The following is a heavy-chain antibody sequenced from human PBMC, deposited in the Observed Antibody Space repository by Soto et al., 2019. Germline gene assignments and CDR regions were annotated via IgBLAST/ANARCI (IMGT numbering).Heavy chain of an antibody. CDR1: GFTFSSYA. CDR3: AIHIPGYGSSSLNWFDP. Sequence: PGGSLRLSCAASGFTFSSYAMSWVRQAPGKGLEWVSAISGSGGSTYYADSVKGRFTISRDNSKNTLYLQMNSLRAEDTAVYYCAIHIPGYGSSSLNWFDPWGQGTLVTVSS. D-gene: IGHD6-6*01. V-gene: IGHV3-23*01. CDR2: ISGSGGST. J-gene: IGHJ5*02.